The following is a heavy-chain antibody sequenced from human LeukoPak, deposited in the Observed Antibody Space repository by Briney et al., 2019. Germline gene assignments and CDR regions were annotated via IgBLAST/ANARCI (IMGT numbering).Heavy chain of an antibody. J-gene: IGHJ5*02. V-gene: IGHV1-2*05. CDR2: INTNSGAT. Sequence: ASVKVSCKASVYTFTGYYLHWVRQVPGQDLEWMGEINTNSGATNYAQKFRGGVTMSRETSINTAYLELNSLTSDDTVVYYCVRVDIARAVDPWGQGSLVIVSS. D-gene: IGHD2-2*03. CDR1: VYTFTGYY. CDR3: VRVDIARAVDP.